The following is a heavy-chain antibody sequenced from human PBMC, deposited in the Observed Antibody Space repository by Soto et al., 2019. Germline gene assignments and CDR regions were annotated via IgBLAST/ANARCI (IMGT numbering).Heavy chain of an antibody. V-gene: IGHV1-2*02. Sequence: ASLRVSCTACGDAFTVYYRHWVRPAPGQGLEWMGWINPNSGGTNYAQKLQGRVTMTRDTSISTAYMELSRLRSDDTAVYYCARDLVAARPNYYYYGMDGWGQGTTVTVSS. CDR2: INPNSGGT. D-gene: IGHD6-6*01. CDR3: ARDLVAARPNYYYYGMDG. CDR1: GDAFTVYY. J-gene: IGHJ6*02.